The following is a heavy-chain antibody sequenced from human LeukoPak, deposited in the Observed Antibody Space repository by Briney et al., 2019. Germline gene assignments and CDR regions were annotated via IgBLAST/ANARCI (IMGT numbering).Heavy chain of an antibody. Sequence: GSVKVSCKASGYTFTSYDMNWVRQGRGQGGEWMGWMNPNRGKTDYAQKLQGRVTMNRDTNKRTAYMEMSRQREEGTAVYYCARPSDASYHWNDGALDYWGQGTLVTVSS. CDR1: GYTFTSYD. J-gene: IGHJ4*02. CDR2: MNPNRGKT. CDR3: ARPSDASYHWNDGALDY. V-gene: IGHV1-8*01. D-gene: IGHD1-20*01.